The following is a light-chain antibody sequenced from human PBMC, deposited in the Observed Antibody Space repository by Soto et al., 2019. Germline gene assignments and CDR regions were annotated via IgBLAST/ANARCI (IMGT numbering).Light chain of an antibody. CDR2: WAS. Sequence: DIVMTQSPDSLAVSLGERATINCKSSQSVLYSSNNKNYLAWYQQRPGQPPKLLLYWASTRESGLPDRFSGSGSGTDFTLTITSLQAEDVAVYYCQQYESTPPTFGQGTKLEIK. V-gene: IGKV4-1*01. CDR1: QSVLYSSNNKNY. J-gene: IGKJ2*01. CDR3: QQYESTPPT.